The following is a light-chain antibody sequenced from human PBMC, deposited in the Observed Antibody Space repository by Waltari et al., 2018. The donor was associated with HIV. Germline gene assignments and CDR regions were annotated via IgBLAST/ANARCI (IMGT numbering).Light chain of an antibody. V-gene: IGKV2-28*01. Sequence: DVVMTQSPISLSVSPGESASISCRSSQSLLHSNGYNYLDWYFQKPVQSPKLLIYLGSIRAPGVPDRFSSAGLGTDFTRRISRVEPEDVGVYYCMQARQSTFTLGPGTKIEI. J-gene: IGKJ3*01. CDR1: QSLLHSNGYNY. CDR3: MQARQSTFT. CDR2: LGS.